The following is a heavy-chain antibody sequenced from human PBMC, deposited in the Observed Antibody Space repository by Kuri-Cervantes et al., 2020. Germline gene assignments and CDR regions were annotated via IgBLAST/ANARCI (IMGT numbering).Heavy chain of an antibody. Sequence: GESLKISCAASGFTFRSSAMHWVRQAPGKGLVWVSRISSDGSSTSYADSVKGRFTISRDNAKNTLYLQMNSLRAEDTAVYYCARLGVLITYYYGMDVWGQGTTVTVSS. J-gene: IGHJ6*02. CDR1: GFTFRSSA. CDR2: ISSDGSST. V-gene: IGHV3-74*01. CDR3: ARLGVLITYYYGMDV.